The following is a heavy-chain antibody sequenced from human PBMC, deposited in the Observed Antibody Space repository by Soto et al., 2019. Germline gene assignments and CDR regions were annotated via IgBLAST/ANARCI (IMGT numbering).Heavy chain of an antibody. CDR2: ISSSSSYI. CDR3: VRDGLSSSWYRYFDL. CDR1: GFTFSSYS. V-gene: IGHV3-21*01. Sequence: GGSLRLSCAASGFTFSSYSMNWVRQAPGKGLEWVSSISSSSSYIYYADSVKGRFTISRDNAKNSLYLQMNSLRAEDTAVYYCVRDGLSSSWYRYFDLWGRGTLVTVSS. D-gene: IGHD6-13*01. J-gene: IGHJ2*01.